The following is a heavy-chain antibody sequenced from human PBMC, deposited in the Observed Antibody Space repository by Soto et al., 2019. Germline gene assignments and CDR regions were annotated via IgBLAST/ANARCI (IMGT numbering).Heavy chain of an antibody. CDR1: GFTFSSYS. Sequence: PWGSLRLSCAASGFTFSSYSMNWVRQAPGKGLEWVSSVSSSSSYIYYADSVKGRFTISRDNAKNSLYLQMNSLTAEATAVYYCARDRAYSSWWTCYGAYYYYGMDVWGQGTTVTVAS. D-gene: IGHD6-6*01. J-gene: IGHJ6*02. V-gene: IGHV3-21*01. CDR2: VSSSSSYI. CDR3: ARDRAYSSWWTCYGAYYYYGMDV.